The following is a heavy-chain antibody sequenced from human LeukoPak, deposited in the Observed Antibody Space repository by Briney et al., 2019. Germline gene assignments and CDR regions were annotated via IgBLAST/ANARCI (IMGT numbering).Heavy chain of an antibody. Sequence: PGRSLRLSCAASGFTFSSYSMNWVRQAPGKGLEWVSSISSSSSYIYYADSVKGRFTISRDNAKNSLYLQMNSLRAEDTAVYYCARSGYGDYWVSYNWFDPWGQGTLVTVSS. J-gene: IGHJ5*02. CDR3: ARSGYGDYWVSYNWFDP. CDR1: GFTFSSYS. CDR2: ISSSSSYI. D-gene: IGHD4-17*01. V-gene: IGHV3-21*01.